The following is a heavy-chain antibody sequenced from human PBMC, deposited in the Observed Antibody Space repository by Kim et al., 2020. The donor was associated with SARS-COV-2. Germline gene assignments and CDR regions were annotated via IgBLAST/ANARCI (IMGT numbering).Heavy chain of an antibody. J-gene: IGHJ6*01. CDR3: ARLAVANNLYYYYYGMDV. D-gene: IGHD6-19*01. Sequence: SETLSLTCAVYGGSFSGYYWSWIRQPPGKGLEWIGEINHSGSTNYNPSLKSRVTISVDTSKNQFSLKLSSVTAADTAVYYCARLAVANNLYYYYYGMDV. CDR1: GGSFSGYY. CDR2: INHSGST. V-gene: IGHV4-34*01.